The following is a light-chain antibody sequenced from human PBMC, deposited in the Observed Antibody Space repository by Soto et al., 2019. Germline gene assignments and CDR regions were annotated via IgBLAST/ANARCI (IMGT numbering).Light chain of an antibody. Sequence: DAVMTQSPLSLPVTLGQPASISCRSSQSLVYVNGDTYLDWFQHRPGQSPRRLIYKVSNRDSGVPDRFSGSGSGPDFTLKISRVEAEDVGVYYCMQGTHWPYTFGQGTKLEIK. CDR2: KVS. J-gene: IGKJ2*01. CDR3: MQGTHWPYT. V-gene: IGKV2-30*01. CDR1: QSLVYVNGDTY.